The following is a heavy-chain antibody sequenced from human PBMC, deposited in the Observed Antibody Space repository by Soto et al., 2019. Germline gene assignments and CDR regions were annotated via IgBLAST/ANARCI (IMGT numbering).Heavy chain of an antibody. CDR1: GDYINSLY. D-gene: IGHD1-7*01. J-gene: IGHJ6*02. CDR3: ASGRTREGTWSYYYGMDV. V-gene: IGHV4-4*07. CDR2: IYGSVST. Sequence: QVQLQESGPGLVKPSETLSLTCTISGDYINSLYWSWIRQPAGKGLEWIGRIYGSVSTNYKPSLQSRVTMSVDMSKNQFSLKLTAVTAADTAVYYCASGRTREGTWSYYYGMDVWGQGPTVTVSS.